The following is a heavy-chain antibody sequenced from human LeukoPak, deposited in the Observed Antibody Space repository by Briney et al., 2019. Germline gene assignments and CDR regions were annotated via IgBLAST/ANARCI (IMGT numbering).Heavy chain of an antibody. V-gene: IGHV6-1*01. Sequence: SQTLSLTCAITGDSVSSKNAAWNWIRQSPSRGLEWLGRTYYRSRWYNEYAVSVKGRITISPDTSRNQFSLHLSSVTPEDTAVYYCAKLGGDFVEFWGQGTLVTVSS. J-gene: IGHJ4*02. CDR2: TYYRSRWYN. CDR3: AKLGGDFVEF. D-gene: IGHD2-21*02. CDR1: GDSVSSKNAA.